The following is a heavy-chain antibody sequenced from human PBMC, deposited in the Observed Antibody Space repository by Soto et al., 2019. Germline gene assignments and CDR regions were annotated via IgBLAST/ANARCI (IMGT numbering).Heavy chain of an antibody. CDR1: GFTVSCNY. CDR2: IYSGGST. D-gene: IGHD3-10*01. Sequence: EVQLVESGGGLVQPGGSLRLSCAASGFTVSCNYMSCVRQAPGTGLEWVSVIYSGGSTYYADSVKGRFTISRHNSKNTLYLQMNSLRADDTAVYYCARGGGSGIYYMDVWGKGTTVTVSS. J-gene: IGHJ6*03. CDR3: ARGGGSGIYYMDV. V-gene: IGHV3-53*04.